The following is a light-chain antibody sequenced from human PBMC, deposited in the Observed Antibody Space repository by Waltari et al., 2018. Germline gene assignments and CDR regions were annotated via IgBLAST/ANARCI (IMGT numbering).Light chain of an antibody. CDR1: EDIRND. V-gene: IGKV1-6*01. CDR2: AAS. CDR3: LQDYIFPLT. Sequence: AIQMTQSPSSLSASVGDRVTITCRASEDIRNDLGWYQQKPGKAPRLLIFAASTLQSGVPSRFSSSGSGTDFTLTISSLQPEDFATYFCLQDYIFPLTFGGGTTVEI. J-gene: IGKJ4*01.